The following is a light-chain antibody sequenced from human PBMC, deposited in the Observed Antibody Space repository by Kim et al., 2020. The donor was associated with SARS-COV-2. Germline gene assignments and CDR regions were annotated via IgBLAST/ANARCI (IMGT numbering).Light chain of an antibody. J-gene: IGKJ2*01. V-gene: IGKV1-33*01. CDR2: DAS. CDR1: QYISNY. CDR3: QQYDNLPYT. Sequence: DIQMTQSPFSLSASVGDRVTITCQASQYISNYLNWYQQKPGKAPKLLIYDASNLETGVPSRFSGSGSGTDFTFTISSLQPEDIATYYCQQYDNLPYTFGQGTKLEI.